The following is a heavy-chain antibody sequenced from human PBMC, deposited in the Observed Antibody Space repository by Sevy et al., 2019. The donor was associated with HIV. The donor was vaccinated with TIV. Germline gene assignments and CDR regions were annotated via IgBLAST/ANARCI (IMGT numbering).Heavy chain of an antibody. CDR3: ARAYCTNGVCYTVWFDP. Sequence: GESLKISCKGSGYSFTSYWIGWVRQMPGKGLEWMGIIYPGDSDTRYSPSFQGQVTISADKSISTAYLQWSSLKALDTAMYYCARAYCTNGVCYTVWFDPWGQGTLVTVSS. D-gene: IGHD2-8*01. CDR2: IYPGDSDT. V-gene: IGHV5-51*01. CDR1: GYSFTSYW. J-gene: IGHJ5*02.